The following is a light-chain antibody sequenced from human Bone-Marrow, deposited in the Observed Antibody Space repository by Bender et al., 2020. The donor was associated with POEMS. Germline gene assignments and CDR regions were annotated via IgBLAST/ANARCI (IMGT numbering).Light chain of an antibody. CDR3: VAWDASLNGWV. Sequence: QSVLTQSPSASGTPGQRVTISCSGSSSNFERTDVNWYQQLPGTAPRLLIYTNNERPSGVPDRFSGSKSGTSASLAITGLQSDDEAIYFCVAWDASLNGWVFGGGTKLTVL. CDR1: SSNFERTD. CDR2: TNN. J-gene: IGLJ3*02. V-gene: IGLV1-44*01.